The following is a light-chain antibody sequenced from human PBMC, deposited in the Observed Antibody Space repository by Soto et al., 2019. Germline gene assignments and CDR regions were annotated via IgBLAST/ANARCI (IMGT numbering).Light chain of an antibody. Sequence: DIQMTQSPSSLSASVGDRVTITCRASQMTNDYLNWYQQKPGKAPKLLIYAASSLQSGVPSRFSGSGSGTDFTLTISSLQPEDFATYYCQQANSFPITFGQGTRLEIK. CDR3: QQANSFPIT. CDR1: QMTNDY. J-gene: IGKJ5*01. V-gene: IGKV1-39*01. CDR2: AAS.